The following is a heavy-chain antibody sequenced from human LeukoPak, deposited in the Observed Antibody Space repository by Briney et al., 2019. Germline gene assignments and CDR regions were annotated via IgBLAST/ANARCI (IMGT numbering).Heavy chain of an antibody. CDR3: ARDMSDDIRSGSSRWFDP. CDR2: IENSGIT. Sequence: PSETLSLTCTVSGGSVKSYYWSWIRQPPGKRLEWIGNIENSGITHYNPSLESRITISVDRTENHISLNLTSATAADTAMYYCARDMSDDIRSGSSRWFDPWGQGILVTVSS. CDR1: GGSVKSYY. J-gene: IGHJ5*02. D-gene: IGHD3-3*01. V-gene: IGHV4-59*02.